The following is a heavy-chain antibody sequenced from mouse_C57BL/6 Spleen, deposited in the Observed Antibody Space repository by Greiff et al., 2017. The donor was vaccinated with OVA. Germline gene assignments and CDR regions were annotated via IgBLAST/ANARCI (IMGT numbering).Heavy chain of an antibody. CDR1: GYAFTNYL. J-gene: IGHJ4*01. Sequence: VKLQESGAELVRPGTSVKVSCKASGYAFTNYLIEWVKQRPGQGLEWIGVINPGSGGTNYNEKFKGKATLTADKSSSTAYMQLSSLTSEDSAVYFCARSPYSNYEAMDYWGQGTSVTVSS. D-gene: IGHD2-5*01. CDR2: INPGSGGT. V-gene: IGHV1-54*01. CDR3: ARSPYSNYEAMDY.